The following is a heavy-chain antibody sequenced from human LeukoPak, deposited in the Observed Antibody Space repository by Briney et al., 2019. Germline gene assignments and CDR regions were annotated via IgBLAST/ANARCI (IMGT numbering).Heavy chain of an antibody. Sequence: ASVKVSCKASGYTLNSSYMHWVRQAPGQGLEWMGIINPSDDSTRYAQKFQGRVTMTRDTSTSTVYMDLSSLRSEDTAVYYCARWTTTFLDYWGQGTLVTVSS. CDR1: GYTLNSSY. CDR2: INPSDDST. V-gene: IGHV1-46*02. CDR3: ARWTTTFLDY. D-gene: IGHD1-1*01. J-gene: IGHJ4*02.